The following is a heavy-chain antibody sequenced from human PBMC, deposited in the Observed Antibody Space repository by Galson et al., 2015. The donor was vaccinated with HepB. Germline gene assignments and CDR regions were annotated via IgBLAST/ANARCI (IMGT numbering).Heavy chain of an antibody. Sequence: SVKVSCKASGGTFSSYGISWVRQAPGQGLEWMGGIIPIFNTKNHAQTFQGRVTITADESTNTAYMELSSLSFEDTAVYYCARLSKFRFVADAFDIWGQGTMVTVSS. V-gene: IGHV1-69*13. J-gene: IGHJ3*02. CDR3: ARLSKFRFVADAFDI. CDR1: GGTFSSYG. D-gene: IGHD3-3*01. CDR2: IIPIFNTK.